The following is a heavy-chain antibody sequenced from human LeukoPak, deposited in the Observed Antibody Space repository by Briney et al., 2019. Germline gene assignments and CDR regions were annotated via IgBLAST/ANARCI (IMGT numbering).Heavy chain of an antibody. Sequence: ASVKVSCKASGYTFTSYGISWVRQAPGQGLEWMGWINAYNGNTNYAQKLQGRVTMTTDTSTSTAYMELRSLRSDDTAVYYCARDLAMVRGVIMNFDYWGQGTLVTVSS. CDR2: INAYNGNT. J-gene: IGHJ4*02. CDR1: GYTFTSYG. CDR3: ARDLAMVRGVIMNFDY. V-gene: IGHV1-18*01. D-gene: IGHD3-10*01.